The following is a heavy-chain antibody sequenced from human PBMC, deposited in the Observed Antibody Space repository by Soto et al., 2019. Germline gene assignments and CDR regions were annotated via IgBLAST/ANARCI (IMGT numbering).Heavy chain of an antibody. CDR1: SGSFSGYY. V-gene: IGHV4-34*01. D-gene: IGHD6-19*01. J-gene: IGHJ4*02. CDR3: ARGGGSGWYVDY. CDR2: INHSGST. Sequence: QVQLQQWGAGLLKPSETLSLTCAVYSGSFSGYYWSWMRQSPGKGLEWIGEINHSGSTNCNPSLKSRVTISVDTSKNQISLKLSSVTAADTAVYYCARGGGSGWYVDYWGQGTLVTVSS.